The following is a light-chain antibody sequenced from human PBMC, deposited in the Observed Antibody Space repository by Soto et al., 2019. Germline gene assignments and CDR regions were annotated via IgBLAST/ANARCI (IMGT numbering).Light chain of an antibody. CDR3: QQYDSSPPIT. V-gene: IGKV3-20*01. J-gene: IGKJ5*01. Sequence: EIVLTHSPGTLSLSPCERATLSFSAVQIIMRKYLARYQQRFGQAPRLLIYDASRRATGIPDRFSGSGSGTDFTLTISGLEPEDFAVYYCQQYDSSPPITFGQGTRLEIK. CDR2: DAS. CDR1: QIIMRKY.